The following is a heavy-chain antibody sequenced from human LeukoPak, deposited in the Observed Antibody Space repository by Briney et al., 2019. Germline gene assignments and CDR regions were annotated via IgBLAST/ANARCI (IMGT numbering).Heavy chain of an antibody. CDR2: ISRSGSTK. V-gene: IGHV3-11*01. CDR3: ARSSEGRYYYDSSGYSYYYYYMDV. D-gene: IGHD3-22*01. Sequence: GGSLRLSCAASGFTFSDYNMRWIRQAPGKGLEWVSSISRSGSTKYYADSVKGRFTISRDNAKNSLFLQMNSLRAEDTAVYYCARSSEGRYYYDSSGYSYYYYYMDVWGKGTTVTISS. J-gene: IGHJ6*03. CDR1: GFTFSDYN.